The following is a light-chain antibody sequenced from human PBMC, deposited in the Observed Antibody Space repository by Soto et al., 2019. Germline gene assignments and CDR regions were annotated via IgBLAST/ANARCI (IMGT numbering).Light chain of an antibody. CDR1: SSDVGGYHY. V-gene: IGLV1-44*01. CDR2: GND. Sequence: QSALTQPASVSGSPGQSITISCTGSSSDVGGYHYVSWYQQYPGEAPKLLIYGNDQRPSGVPDRFSGSKSGTSASLAISGLQSEDEADYYCAAWDDSLNGPVFGGGTKLTVL. CDR3: AAWDDSLNGPV. J-gene: IGLJ2*01.